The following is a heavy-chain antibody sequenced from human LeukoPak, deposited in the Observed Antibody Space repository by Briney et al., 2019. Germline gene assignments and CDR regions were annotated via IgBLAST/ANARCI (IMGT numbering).Heavy chain of an antibody. J-gene: IGHJ6*03. V-gene: IGHV4-34*01. CDR2: INHSGST. CDR1: GGSFSGYY. Sequence: PSETLSLTCAVYGGSFSGYYWSWIRQPPGKGLEWIGEINHSGSTNYNPSLKSRVTISVDTSKNQFSLKLSSVTAADTAVYYCARSAQKVYYYMDVWGKGTTVTVSS. CDR3: ARSAQKVYYYMDV.